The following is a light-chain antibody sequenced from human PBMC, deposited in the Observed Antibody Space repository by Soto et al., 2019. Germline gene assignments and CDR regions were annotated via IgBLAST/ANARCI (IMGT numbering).Light chain of an antibody. Sequence: QTVVTQEPSFSVSPGGTVTLTCGLTSGSVSTSNYPSWHQQTPGQAPRTLIYSTTTRSSGVPDRFSGSILGNRAALTITGAQADDESDYYCVLYMGSGISVFGGGTKVTGL. CDR2: STT. V-gene: IGLV8-61*01. J-gene: IGLJ2*01. CDR3: VLYMGSGISV. CDR1: SGSVSTSNY.